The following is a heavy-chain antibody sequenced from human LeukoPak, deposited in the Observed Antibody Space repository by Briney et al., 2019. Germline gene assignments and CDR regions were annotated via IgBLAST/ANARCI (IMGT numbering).Heavy chain of an antibody. CDR2: INSDESVT. CDR1: GFTFSSSW. V-gene: IGHV3-74*03. Sequence: GGSLRLSCAASGFTFSSSWMQWVRQAPGQGLVWVSRINSDESVTTYTNSVKGRFTISRDNAKNTLYLQMNSLRAEDTAMYYCVRSRFTTSSFNYWGQGTLVTVSS. CDR3: VRSRFTTSSFNY. D-gene: IGHD6-6*01. J-gene: IGHJ4*02.